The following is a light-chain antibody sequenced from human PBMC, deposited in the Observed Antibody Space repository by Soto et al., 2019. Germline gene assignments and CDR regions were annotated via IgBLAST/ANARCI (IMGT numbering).Light chain of an antibody. CDR3: CSYAGSYTFV. Sequence: QSVLTQPRSVSGSPGQSVTISCTGSSSDVGGYNYVSWYQHHPGKAPKVVIYDVSQRPSGVPDRFSGSKSGNTASLTISGLQAEDEADYYCCSYAGSYTFVFGSGTKVNVL. V-gene: IGLV2-11*01. CDR1: SSDVGGYNY. CDR2: DVS. J-gene: IGLJ1*01.